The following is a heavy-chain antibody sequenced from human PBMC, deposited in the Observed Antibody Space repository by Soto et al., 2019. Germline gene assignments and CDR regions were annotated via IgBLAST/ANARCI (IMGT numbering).Heavy chain of an antibody. CDR1: GGTLSSYA. V-gene: IGHV1-69*12. CDR3: AAPYGSGSYYNGFDY. CDR2: IIPIFGTA. D-gene: IGHD3-10*01. Sequence: QVQLVQSGAEVKKPGSSVKVSCKASGGTLSSYAISWVRQAPGQGLVGMGGIIPIFGTANYAQKFQGRVTITADESTSTAYMELSSLRSEDTAVYYCAAPYGSGSYYNGFDYWGQGTLVTVSS. J-gene: IGHJ4*02.